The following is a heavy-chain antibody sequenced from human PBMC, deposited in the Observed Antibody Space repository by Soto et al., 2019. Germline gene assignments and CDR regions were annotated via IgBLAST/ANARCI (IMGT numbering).Heavy chain of an antibody. CDR3: ARDHGSYPNT. Sequence: KTSETLSLTCNVSGGAITSDFWSWIRQPPGKGLEWIGYVYYSGAADYNPSLKPRVTISIATSKTQFSLRLASATAADTGVYYCARDHGSYPNTWGQGILVTVSS. J-gene: IGHJ1*01. CDR2: VYYSGAA. D-gene: IGHD3-16*02. CDR1: GGAITSDF. V-gene: IGHV4-59*01.